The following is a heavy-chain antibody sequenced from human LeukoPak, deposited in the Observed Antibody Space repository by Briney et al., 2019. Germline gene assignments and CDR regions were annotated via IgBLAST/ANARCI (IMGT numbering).Heavy chain of an antibody. D-gene: IGHD6-19*01. CDR3: AREIAVSYYFDY. V-gene: IGHV3-30-3*01. CDR1: GFALSKYW. Sequence: GGSLRLSCAASGFALSKYWMHWVRQAPGKRLEWVAVISYDGSNKYYADSVKGRFTISRDNSKNTLYLQMNSLRAEDTAVYYCAREIAVSYYFDYWGQGTLVTVSS. J-gene: IGHJ4*02. CDR2: ISYDGSNK.